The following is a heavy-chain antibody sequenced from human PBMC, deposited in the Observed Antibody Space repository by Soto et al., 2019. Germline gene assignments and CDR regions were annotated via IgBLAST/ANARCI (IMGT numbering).Heavy chain of an antibody. CDR3: ARDIRGYSRAFDY. J-gene: IGHJ4*02. CDR2: IYSSGST. CDR1: GDSVSSDNCY. Sequence: PSDTLSLTCTVSGDSVSSDNCYWTWIRQPPGKGLEWIGYIYSSGSTNYNPSLKSRVTISVDTSRNQFSLKLTSVTAADTAVYYCARDIRGYSRAFDYWGQGTLVTVSS. D-gene: IGHD5-18*01. V-gene: IGHV4-61*01.